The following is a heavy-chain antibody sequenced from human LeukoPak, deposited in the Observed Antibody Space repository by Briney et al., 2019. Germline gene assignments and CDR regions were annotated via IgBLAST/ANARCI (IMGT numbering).Heavy chain of an antibody. CDR1: GGTFSSYA. J-gene: IGHJ6*03. CDR3: GNCQLGYYYYMDV. D-gene: IGHD6-6*01. CDR2: IIPIFGTA. V-gene: IGHV1-69*05. Sequence: ASVKVSCKASGGTFSSYAISWVRQAPGQGLEWMGGIIPIFGTANYAQKFQGRVTITTDESTSTAYMELSSLRSEDTAVYYCGNCQLGYYYYMDVWGKGTTVTVSS.